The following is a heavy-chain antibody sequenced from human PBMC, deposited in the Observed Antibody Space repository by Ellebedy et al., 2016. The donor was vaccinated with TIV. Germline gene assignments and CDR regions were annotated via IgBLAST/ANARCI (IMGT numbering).Heavy chain of an antibody. D-gene: IGHD2-15*01. CDR3: ARGTSKGVVGAQYYFDY. Sequence: GGSLRLXXAASGFTFGNYWMSWVRQAPGKGLEWVANIRQDGSDKYYVDSVKGQFTISRDNAKNSLFLQMDSLRAEDTAMYYCARGTSKGVVGAQYYFDYWGQGTLVTVSS. CDR2: IRQDGSDK. CDR1: GFTFGNYW. V-gene: IGHV3-7*01. J-gene: IGHJ4*02.